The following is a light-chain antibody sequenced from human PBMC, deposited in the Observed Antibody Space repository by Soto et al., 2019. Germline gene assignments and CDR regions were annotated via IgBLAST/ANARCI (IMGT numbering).Light chain of an antibody. Sequence: DIQMTQSPSTLSASVGDRVTITCRASQSISTWLAWDQQKPGKAPMFLIYKASNLENGVPSRFSGRGSGKDFTLSINSLKPEDFAIYFCQQYNSDPFTFGQGTKLEIK. CDR2: KAS. CDR3: QQYNSDPFT. V-gene: IGKV1-5*03. J-gene: IGKJ2*01. CDR1: QSISTW.